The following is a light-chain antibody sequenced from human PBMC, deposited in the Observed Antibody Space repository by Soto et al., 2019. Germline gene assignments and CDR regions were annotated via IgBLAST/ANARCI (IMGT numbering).Light chain of an antibody. CDR2: DAS. V-gene: IGKV3-11*01. CDR3: QQRSNWPYT. CDR1: QSIATY. Sequence: EIVLTQSPATLSLSPGERVTLSCRASQSIATYLVWYQQKPDQAPRLLIYDASNRATGIPARFSGSGSGTDFTLTISSLETEDFAVYYCQQRSNWPYTFGPGTEVDLK. J-gene: IGKJ3*01.